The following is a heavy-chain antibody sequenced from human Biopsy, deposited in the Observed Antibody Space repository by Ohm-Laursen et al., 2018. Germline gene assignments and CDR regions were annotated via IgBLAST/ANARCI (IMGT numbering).Heavy chain of an antibody. V-gene: IGHV4-34*01. J-gene: IGHJ6*02. CDR1: GGSFSGTY. Sequence: GTLSLTCAVSGGSFSGTYWSWIRQTPGKGLEWIGDITQSGSTNYSPSLKSRVTISVDTAKKQFSLSLRSVTAADTAVYYCARVPLPGIGAAYQGRFLYGMDVWGQGTTVSVSS. D-gene: IGHD6-13*01. CDR2: ITQSGST. CDR3: ARVPLPGIGAAYQGRFLYGMDV.